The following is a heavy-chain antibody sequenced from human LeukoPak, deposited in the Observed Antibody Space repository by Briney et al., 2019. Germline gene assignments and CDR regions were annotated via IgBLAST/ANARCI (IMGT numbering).Heavy chain of an antibody. CDR1: GFTFSSYS. V-gene: IGHV3-48*01. CDR3: ARADYDFWSRYYYMDV. J-gene: IGHJ6*03. D-gene: IGHD3-3*01. Sequence: PGGSLRLSCAASGFTFSSYSMHWVRQAPGKGLEWVSYISSSSSTIYYADSVKGRFTISRDNAKNSLYLQMNSLRAEDTAVYYCARADYDFWSRYYYMDVWGKGTTVTVSS. CDR2: ISSSSSTI.